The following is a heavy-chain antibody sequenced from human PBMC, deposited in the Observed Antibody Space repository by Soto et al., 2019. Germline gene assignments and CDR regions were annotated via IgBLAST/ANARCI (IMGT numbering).Heavy chain of an antibody. D-gene: IGHD1-26*01. CDR1: GFTFSNYG. CDR3: ARDGRRGGSYPNY. CDR2: IWYDGSNK. Sequence: GGSLRLSCAASGFTFSNYGMHWVRQAPGKGLEWVAVIWYDGSNKYYADSVKGRFTISRDNSKNTLYLQMNSLRAEDTAVYYCARDGRRGGSYPNYWGQGTLVTVSS. J-gene: IGHJ4*02. V-gene: IGHV3-33*08.